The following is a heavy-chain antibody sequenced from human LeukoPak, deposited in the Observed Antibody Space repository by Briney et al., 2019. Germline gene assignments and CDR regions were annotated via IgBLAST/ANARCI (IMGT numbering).Heavy chain of an antibody. CDR2: IYSGGST. CDR1: GLTVSSNY. J-gene: IGHJ4*02. V-gene: IGHV3-66*01. D-gene: IGHD4-17*01. CDR3: ASTPLRRAALFDY. Sequence: GGSLRLSCAASGLTVSSNYLSWVRQAPGKGREWVSVIYSGGSTSYADSVKGRFTISRDNSKNTLWLQMNSLRAEDTAVYYCASTPLRRAALFDYWGQGTLVTVSS.